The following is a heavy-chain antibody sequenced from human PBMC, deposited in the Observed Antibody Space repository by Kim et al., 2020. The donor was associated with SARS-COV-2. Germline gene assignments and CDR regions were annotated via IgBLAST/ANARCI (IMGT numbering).Heavy chain of an antibody. CDR1: GASIRSYY. CDR3: AKLYNWFDP. V-gene: IGHV4-59*01. Sequence: SETLSLTCTVSGASIRSYYWGWIRQPPGKGLEWIGYNSYSADTRYNPSLKSRVAISLDMSKNQFSLKLTSVTAADTAINYCAKLYNWFDPWGQGTPVTVS. J-gene: IGHJ5*02. CDR2: NSYSADT.